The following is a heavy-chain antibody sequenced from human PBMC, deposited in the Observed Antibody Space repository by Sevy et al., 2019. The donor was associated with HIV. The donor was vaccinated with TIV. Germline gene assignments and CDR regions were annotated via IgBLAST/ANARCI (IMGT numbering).Heavy chain of an antibody. CDR2: ISWNSRNV. V-gene: IGHV3-9*03. J-gene: IGHJ6*02. D-gene: IGHD2-21*01. Sequence: GGSLRLSCAASGFPFNDHALHWVRQVPGKGLEWVSGISWNSRNVGYADPVKGRFTISRDNAKHCLYLEMNSLRPEDMAFYYCAKDINRGCDGINCYPYYYYFYGLDVWGQGTTVTVSS. CDR1: GFPFNDHA. CDR3: AKDINRGCDGINCYPYYYYFYGLDV.